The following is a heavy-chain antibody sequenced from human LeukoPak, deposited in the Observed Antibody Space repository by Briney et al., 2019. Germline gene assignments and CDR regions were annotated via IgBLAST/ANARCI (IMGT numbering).Heavy chain of an antibody. D-gene: IGHD3-22*01. Sequence: SVKVSCKASGGTFSSYAISWVRQAPGQGLEWMGRIIPILGIANYAQKFQGRVTITADKSTSTAYMELSSLRSEDTAVYYCASPVECDSSGYYYDAFDIWGQGTMVTVSS. V-gene: IGHV1-69*04. CDR2: IIPILGIA. J-gene: IGHJ3*02. CDR1: GGTFSSYA. CDR3: ASPVECDSSGYYYDAFDI.